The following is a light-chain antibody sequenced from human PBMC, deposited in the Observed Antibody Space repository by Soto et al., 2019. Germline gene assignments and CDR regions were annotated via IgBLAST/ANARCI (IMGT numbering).Light chain of an antibody. CDR1: QGVSGNY. CDR2: AAS. J-gene: IGKJ1*01. Sequence: ETVLTQYPGTLSVSPGERATLSCRASQGVSGNYLAWYQQKPGQAPRLLIYAASNRATGIPDRFSGIGSGTDFTLTISRLEPEDFAVYYCQQYGSSGSFGQGTKVDIK. CDR3: QQYGSSGS. V-gene: IGKV3-20*01.